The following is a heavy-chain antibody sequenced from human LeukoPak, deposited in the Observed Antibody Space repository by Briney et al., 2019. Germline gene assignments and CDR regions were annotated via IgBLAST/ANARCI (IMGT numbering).Heavy chain of an antibody. CDR1: GFTFSSYA. Sequence: PGGSLRLSCAASGFTFSSYAMHWVRQAPGKGLEYVSAISSNGGSTYYANSVKGRFTISRDNSKNTLYLQMGSLRAEDMAVYYCARACYSGSLCYWGQGTLVTVSS. J-gene: IGHJ4*02. CDR3: ARACYSGSLCY. D-gene: IGHD6-13*01. CDR2: ISSNGGST. V-gene: IGHV3-64*01.